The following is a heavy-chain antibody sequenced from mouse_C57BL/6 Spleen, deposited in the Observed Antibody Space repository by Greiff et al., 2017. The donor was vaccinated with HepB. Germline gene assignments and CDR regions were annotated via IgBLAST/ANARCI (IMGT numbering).Heavy chain of an antibody. CDR1: GYTFTDYE. CDR3: TRPFYYGSSYNY. CDR2: IDPETGGT. D-gene: IGHD1-1*01. Sequence: VKLMESGAELVRPGASVTLSCKASGYTFTDYEMHWVKQTPVHGLEWIGAIDPETGGTAYNQKFKGKAILTADKSSSTAYMELRSLTPEDSAVYYCTRPFYYGSSYNYWGQGTTLTVSS. J-gene: IGHJ2*01. V-gene: IGHV1-15*01.